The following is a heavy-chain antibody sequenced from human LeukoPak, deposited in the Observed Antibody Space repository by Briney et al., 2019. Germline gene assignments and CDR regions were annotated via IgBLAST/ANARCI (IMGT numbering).Heavy chain of an antibody. V-gene: IGHV4-61*01. Sequence: LETLSLTCTVSGGSVSSGSYYWSWIRQPPGKGLEWIGYIYYSGSTNYNPSLKSRVTISVDTSKNQFSLKLSSVTAADTAAYYCAGSYSSGWYRNYWGQGTLVTVSS. CDR1: GGSVSSGSYY. CDR2: IYYSGST. D-gene: IGHD6-13*01. CDR3: AGSYSSGWYRNY. J-gene: IGHJ4*02.